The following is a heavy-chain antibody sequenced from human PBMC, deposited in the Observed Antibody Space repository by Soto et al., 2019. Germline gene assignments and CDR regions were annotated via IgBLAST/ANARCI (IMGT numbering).Heavy chain of an antibody. CDR1: GGAFSIYA. D-gene: IGHD3-22*01. CDR2: IIPIFGTA. J-gene: IGHJ5*02. V-gene: IGHV1-69*13. CDR3: AREVEYYYDSSGYTAWFDP. Sequence: CSVKVACQASGGAFSIYAISWVRQAPGQGLEWLGGIIPIFGTANYAQKFRGRFTITADESTSTAYMELSSLRSEDTAVYYCAREVEYYYDSSGYTAWFDPWGQGTLVTVSS.